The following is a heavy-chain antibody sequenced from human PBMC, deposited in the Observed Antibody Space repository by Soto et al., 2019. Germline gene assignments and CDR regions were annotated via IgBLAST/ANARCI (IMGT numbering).Heavy chain of an antibody. Sequence: PGGSLRLSCAASGITFSSYALHWVRQAPGKGLEWVAVISYDGSNKFYVDSVKGRFTISRDNSKNTLYLQMNSPRTDDTAVYYCAHLAGLSNTDDYWGQGTLVTVS. J-gene: IGHJ4*02. CDR2: ISYDGSNK. D-gene: IGHD5-18*01. V-gene: IGHV3-30-3*01. CDR1: GITFSSYA. CDR3: AHLAGLSNTDDY.